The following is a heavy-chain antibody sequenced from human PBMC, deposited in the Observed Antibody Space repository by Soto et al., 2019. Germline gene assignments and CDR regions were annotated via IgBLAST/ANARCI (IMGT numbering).Heavy chain of an antibody. CDR2: ISSSSSYI. CDR3: AREAIIGLLWFGECTNSADX. V-gene: IGHV3-21*01. D-gene: IGHD3-10*01. J-gene: IGHJ4*02. CDR1: GFTFSSYS. Sequence: PGGSLRLSFAASGFTFSSYSMNWVRQAPGKGLEWVSSISSSSSYIYYEDSVKGRFTISIDNANNSLYLQMKSLRAEDTAVYYCAREAIIGLLWFGECTNSADXWGQGTLVTVSX.